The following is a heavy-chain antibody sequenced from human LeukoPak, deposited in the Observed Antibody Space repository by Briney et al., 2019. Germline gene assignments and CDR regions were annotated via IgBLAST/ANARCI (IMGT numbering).Heavy chain of an antibody. D-gene: IGHD1-1*01. CDR1: GFTFSNYA. CDR3: AKSLLTTATGTGRAFDI. Sequence: GGSLRLSCVASGFTFSNYAMSWVRQAPGKGLEWVAFIRYDGSNKYYADSVKGRFTISRDNSKNTLYLQMNSLRAEDSAEYYCAKSLLTTATGTGRAFDIWGQGTMVTVSA. V-gene: IGHV3-30*02. J-gene: IGHJ3*02. CDR2: IRYDGSNK.